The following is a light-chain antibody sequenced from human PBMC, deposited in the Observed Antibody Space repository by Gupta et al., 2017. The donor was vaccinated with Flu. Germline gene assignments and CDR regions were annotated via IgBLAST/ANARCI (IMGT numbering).Light chain of an antibody. J-gene: IGLJ3*02. CDR1: NIGTKS. V-gene: IGLV3-21*02. CDR2: DDS. Sequence: GQTARITCGGNNIGTKSVHGYQQKPGQAPVLVVYDDSDRPSGIPERFSGSNSGNTATLTISRVEAGDEADYYCQVWDSSSDRGVFGGGTKLTVL. CDR3: QVWDSSSDRGV.